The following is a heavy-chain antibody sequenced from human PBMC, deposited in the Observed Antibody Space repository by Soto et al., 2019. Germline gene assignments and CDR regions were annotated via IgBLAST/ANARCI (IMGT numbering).Heavy chain of an antibody. D-gene: IGHD6-19*01. CDR1: GFTFSSYA. CDR2: IKQDGSEK. V-gene: IGHV3-7*01. Sequence: HPGGSLRLSCAASGFTFSSYAMSWVRQAPGKGLEWVANIKQDGSEKYYVGSVEGRFTLSRDNAKNSLYLQMSSLRAEDTAVYFCARVTYSYGWIFDYWGQGTLVTVSS. J-gene: IGHJ4*01. CDR3: ARVTYSYGWIFDY.